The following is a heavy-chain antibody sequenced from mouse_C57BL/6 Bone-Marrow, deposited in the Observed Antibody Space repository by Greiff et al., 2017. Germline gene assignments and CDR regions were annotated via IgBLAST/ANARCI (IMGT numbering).Heavy chain of an antibody. D-gene: IGHD1-1*01. CDR3: SRDIAAVVAEF. Sequence: VKLQQPGAELVKPGASVKLSCKASGYTFTSYWMHWVKQRPGQGLEWIGMIHPNSGSTNYNEKFKSKATLTVDKSSSTAYMQLNSLTSEYSAVYFSSRDIAAVVAEFWCTGTTVTLSS. CDR2: IHPNSGST. V-gene: IGHV1-64*01. CDR1: GYTFTSYW. J-gene: IGHJ1*03.